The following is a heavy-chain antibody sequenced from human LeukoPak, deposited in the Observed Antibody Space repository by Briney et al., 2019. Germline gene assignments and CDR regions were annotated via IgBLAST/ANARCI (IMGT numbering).Heavy chain of an antibody. CDR3: AKVEYSSNIPQH. D-gene: IGHD6-6*01. V-gene: IGHV3-21*04. CDR1: GFTFSSYS. CDR2: ISSSSSYI. Sequence: GGSLRLSCAASGFTFSSYSMNWVRQAPGKGLEWVSSISSSSSYIYYADSVKGRFTISRDNSKNTQYLQMNSLRAEDTAVYYCAKVEYSSNIPQHWGQGTLVTVSS. J-gene: IGHJ1*01.